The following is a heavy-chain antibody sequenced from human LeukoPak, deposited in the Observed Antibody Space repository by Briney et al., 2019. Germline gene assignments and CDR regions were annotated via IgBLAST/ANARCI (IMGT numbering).Heavy chain of an antibody. CDR1: GFTFTTYW. V-gene: IGHV3-7*01. D-gene: IGHD5-18*01. Sequence: GGSLRLSCAASGFTFTTYWMSWVRQAPGKGLEWVANIKQDGTEKYYVDSVKGRFTISRDNAKNSLYLQMNSLRAEDTAVYYCARDLSGVAGYTYGRGIDYWGQGTLVTVSS. CDR3: ARDLSGVAGYTYGRGIDY. CDR2: IKQDGTEK. J-gene: IGHJ4*02.